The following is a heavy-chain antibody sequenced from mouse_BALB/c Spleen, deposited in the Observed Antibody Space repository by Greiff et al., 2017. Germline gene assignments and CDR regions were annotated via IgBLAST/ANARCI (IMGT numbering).Heavy chain of an antibody. CDR1: GFTFSSYG. Sequence: EVQVVESGGDLVKPGGSLKLSCAASGFTFSSYGMSWVRQTPDKRLEWVATISSGGRYTYYPDSVKGRFTISRDNAKNTLYLQMSSLKSEDTAMYYCARRGYDEAWFAYWGQGTLVTVSA. CDR3: ARRGYDEAWFAY. D-gene: IGHD2-14*01. CDR2: ISSGGRYT. J-gene: IGHJ3*01. V-gene: IGHV5-6*01.